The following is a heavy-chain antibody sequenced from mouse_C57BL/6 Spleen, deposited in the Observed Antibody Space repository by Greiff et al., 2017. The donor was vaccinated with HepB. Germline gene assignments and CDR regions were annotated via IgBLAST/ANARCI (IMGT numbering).Heavy chain of an antibody. CDR2: IYPGGGYT. Sequence: QVQLQQSGAELVRPGTSVKMSCKASGYTFTNYWIGWAKQRPGHGLEWIGDIYPGGGYTNYNEKFKGKATLTADKSSSTAYMQFSSLTSEDSAIYYCASHYDYDVSWFAYWGQGTLVTVSA. CDR1: GYTFTNYW. V-gene: IGHV1-63*01. D-gene: IGHD2-4*01. J-gene: IGHJ3*01. CDR3: ASHYDYDVSWFAY.